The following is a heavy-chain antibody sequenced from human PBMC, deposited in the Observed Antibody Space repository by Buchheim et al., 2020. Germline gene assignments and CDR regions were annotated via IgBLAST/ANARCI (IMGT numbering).Heavy chain of an antibody. CDR1: GGSFNGYY. CDR3: ARGFGMSIIVIPAAPGNWFDP. J-gene: IGHJ5*02. V-gene: IGHV4-34*02. CDR2: INHRGTT. Sequence: QVQLQQWGAGLLKPSETLSLTCVVYGGSFNGYYWSFIRQPPGKGLEWIGAINHRGTTNYNPSLKSRVTISVDTSKNQFSLNLNSVTAADTAVYYCARGFGMSIIVIPAAPGNWFDPWGQGTL. D-gene: IGHD2-2*01.